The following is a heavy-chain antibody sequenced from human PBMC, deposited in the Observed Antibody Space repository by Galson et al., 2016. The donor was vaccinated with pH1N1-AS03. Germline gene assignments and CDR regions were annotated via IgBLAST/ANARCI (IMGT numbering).Heavy chain of an antibody. D-gene: IGHD3-16*01. J-gene: IGHJ3*01. CDR2: IFHSGRT. CDR3: ARGGEGVYAFDV. Sequence: SETLSLTCAVGGFSISSAYCWGWIRQSPGKGLEWIGTIFHSGRTEYNPPLTSRVAIAVDTSKSQFSLELTSVTAADTAVYFCARGGEGVYAFDVWGQGAVVTVSS. V-gene: IGHV4-38-2*01. CDR1: GFSISSAYC.